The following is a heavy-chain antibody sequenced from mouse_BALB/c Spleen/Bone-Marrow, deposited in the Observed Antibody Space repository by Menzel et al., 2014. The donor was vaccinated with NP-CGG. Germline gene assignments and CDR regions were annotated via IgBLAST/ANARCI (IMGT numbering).Heavy chain of an antibody. CDR2: ISDGGTYT. V-gene: IGHV5-4*02. CDR1: GFTFSDYY. Sequence: EVQVVESGGGLVKPGGSLKLSCAASGFTFSDYYIYWVRQTPEKRLEWVATISDGGTYTYYPDTVKGRFTISRDNAKNSLYLQMNGLKSEDTAMYYCVRDGDYRYACFTYWGQGTLVTVSA. D-gene: IGHD2-14*01. J-gene: IGHJ3*01. CDR3: VRDGDYRYACFTY.